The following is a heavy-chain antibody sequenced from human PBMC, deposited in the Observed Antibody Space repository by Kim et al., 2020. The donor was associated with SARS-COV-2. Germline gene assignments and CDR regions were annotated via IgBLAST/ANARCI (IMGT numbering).Heavy chain of an antibody. J-gene: IGHJ3*02. V-gene: IGHV3-66*01. Sequence: SVKGRFTISRDNSKNTLYLQMNSLRAEDTAVYYCAREDIRNYGDSYAFDIWGQGTMVTVSS. CDR3: AREDIRNYGDSYAFDI. D-gene: IGHD4-17*01.